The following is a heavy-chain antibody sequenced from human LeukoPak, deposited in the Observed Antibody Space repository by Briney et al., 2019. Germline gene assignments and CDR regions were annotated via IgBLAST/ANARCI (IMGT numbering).Heavy chain of an antibody. Sequence: GESLKISRKGSGYSFTSYWIVWVRQMPGKGLEWMGIIYPGDSDTRYSPSFQGQVTISADKSISAAYLQWSSLKASDTAMYYCASSYCSSTGCSEGFDYRGQGTLVTVSS. CDR1: GYSFTSYW. V-gene: IGHV5-51*01. CDR2: IYPGDSDT. J-gene: IGHJ4*02. CDR3: ASSYCSSTGCSEGFDY. D-gene: IGHD2-2*01.